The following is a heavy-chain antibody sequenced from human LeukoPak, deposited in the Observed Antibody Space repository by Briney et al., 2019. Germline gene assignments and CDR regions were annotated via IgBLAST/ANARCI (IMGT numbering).Heavy chain of an antibody. Sequence: SVKVSCKASGGTFSSYAISWVRQAPGQGLEWMGGIIPIFGTANYAQKFQGRVTITTDESTSTAYMELSSLRSEDTAVYCCARGTTVTTTYFDYWGQGTLVTVSS. CDR1: GGTFSSYA. CDR2: IIPIFGTA. CDR3: ARGTTVTTTYFDY. J-gene: IGHJ4*02. D-gene: IGHD4-17*01. V-gene: IGHV1-69*05.